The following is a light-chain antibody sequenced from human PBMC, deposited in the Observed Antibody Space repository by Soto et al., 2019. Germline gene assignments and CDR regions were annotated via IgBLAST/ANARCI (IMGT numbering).Light chain of an antibody. V-gene: IGKV3-11*01. CDR1: QSVSSY. CDR3: QQRSNWPPGAT. Sequence: EIVLTQSPATLSLSPRERATLSCRASQSVSSYLAWYQQKPGQAPRLLIYDASNRATGIPARFSGSGSGTDFTLTISSREPEDFAVYYCQQRSNWPPGATFGGGTKVEIK. J-gene: IGKJ4*01. CDR2: DAS.